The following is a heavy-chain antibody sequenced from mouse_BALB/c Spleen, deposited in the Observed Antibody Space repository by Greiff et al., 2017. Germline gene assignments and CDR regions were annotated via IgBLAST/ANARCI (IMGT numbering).Heavy chain of an antibody. J-gene: IGHJ4*01. D-gene: IGHD2-14*01. V-gene: IGHV5-6-3*01. CDR3: ARDRSDYYAMDY. Sequence: EVQRVESGGGLVQPGGSLKLSCAASGFTFSSYGMSWVRQTPDKRLELVATINSNGGSTYYPDSVKGRFTISRDNAKNTLYLQMSSLKSEDTAMYYCARDRSDYYAMDYWGQGTSVTVSS. CDR2: INSNGGST. CDR1: GFTFSSYG.